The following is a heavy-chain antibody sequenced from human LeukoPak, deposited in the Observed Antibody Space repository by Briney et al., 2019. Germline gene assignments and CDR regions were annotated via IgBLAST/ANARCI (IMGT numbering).Heavy chain of an antibody. CDR1: GGSISSHY. J-gene: IGHJ6*03. V-gene: IGHV4-59*11. Sequence: SETLSLTCTVSGGSISSHYWSWIRQPPGKGLEWIGYIYYSGSTNYNPSLKSRVTISVDTSKNQFSLKLSSATAADTAVYYCARLEWLSLYYYYYMDVWGKGTTVTVSS. D-gene: IGHD3-3*01. CDR3: ARLEWLSLYYYYYMDV. CDR2: IYYSGST.